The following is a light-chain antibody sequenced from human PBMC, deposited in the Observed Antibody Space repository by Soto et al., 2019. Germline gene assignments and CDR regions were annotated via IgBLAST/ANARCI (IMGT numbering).Light chain of an antibody. CDR3: QQYDTVPYT. CDR2: DAS. Sequence: DLQMTQSPSSLSASVGDRVTITCQASQDISNHLNWYQQKPGKAPKLLIYDASNLETGVPSRFSGTRSGTHFTFTINSLQPEDIAAYSCQQYDTVPYTFGQGTKLAIK. CDR1: QDISNH. V-gene: IGKV1-33*01. J-gene: IGKJ2*01.